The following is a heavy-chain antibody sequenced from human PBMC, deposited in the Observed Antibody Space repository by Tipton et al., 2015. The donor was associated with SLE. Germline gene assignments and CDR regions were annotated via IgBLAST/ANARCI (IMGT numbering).Heavy chain of an antibody. V-gene: IGHV3-48*03. CDR2: ISSSGSTI. Sequence: SLRLSCAASGFTFSSYEMNWVRQAPGKGLEWVSYISSSGSTIYYADSVKGRFTISRDNSKNTLYLQMNSLRAEDTAVYYCARGPGSYDDYWGQGTLVTVSS. CDR1: GFTFSSYE. CDR3: ARGPGSYDDY. J-gene: IGHJ4*02. D-gene: IGHD1-26*01.